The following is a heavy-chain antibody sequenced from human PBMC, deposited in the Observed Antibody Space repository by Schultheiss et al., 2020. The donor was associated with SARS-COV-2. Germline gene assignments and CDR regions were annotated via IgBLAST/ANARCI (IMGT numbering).Heavy chain of an antibody. D-gene: IGHD2-15*01. V-gene: IGHV4-61*08. CDR2: IYYSGST. J-gene: IGHJ6*02. Sequence: SETLSLTCTVSGGSISSGGYYWSWIRQHPGKGLEWIGYIYYSGSTNYNPSLKSRVTISVDTSKNQFSLKLSSVTAADTAVYYCATRAGGTTHYYGMDVWGQGTTVTVSS. CDR1: GGSISSGGYY. CDR3: ATRAGGTTHYYGMDV.